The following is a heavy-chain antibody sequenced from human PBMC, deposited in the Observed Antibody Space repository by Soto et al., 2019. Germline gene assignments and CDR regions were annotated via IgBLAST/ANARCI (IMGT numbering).Heavy chain of an antibody. V-gene: IGHV3-21*01. CDR3: AREFASCNDY. D-gene: IGHD5-12*01. Sequence: EVQLVESGGGLVKPGGSLRLSCAASGFTFSSYSMNWVRQAPGKGLEWVSSISSSSSYIYYADSVKGRFTISRDNAKNSLYLQMNSLRAEDTTVYYCAREFASCNDYWGQGTLVTVSS. CDR1: GFTFSSYS. CDR2: ISSSSSYI. J-gene: IGHJ4*02.